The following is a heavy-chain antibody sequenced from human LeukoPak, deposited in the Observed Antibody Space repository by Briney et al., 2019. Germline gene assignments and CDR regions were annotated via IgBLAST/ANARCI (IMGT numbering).Heavy chain of an antibody. Sequence: GGSLRLSCAVSGFTFSSYEMNWVRQAPGKGLEWVSVISDSGADTYYTDSVKGRFTISRDSSKNTLYLQMNSLRAEDTAVYYCAKMGWTAYDYTNYWGQGTLVTVSS. CDR3: AKMGWTAYDYTNY. J-gene: IGHJ4*02. D-gene: IGHD5-12*01. CDR1: GFTFSSYE. CDR2: ISDSGADT. V-gene: IGHV3-23*01.